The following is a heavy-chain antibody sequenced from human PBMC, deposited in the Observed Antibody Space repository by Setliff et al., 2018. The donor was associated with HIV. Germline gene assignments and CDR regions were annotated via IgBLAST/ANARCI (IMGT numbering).Heavy chain of an antibody. CDR2: IHYSGSS. J-gene: IGHJ6*03. CDR1: GGSISGYY. Sequence: PSETLSLTCTVSGGSISGYYWSWVRQPPEKRLELIGFIHYSGSSAYNPSLKSRITISVDMSRNQFSLVLSSVTAADTAVYYCARFQAWQLGRRGGYYYYMDVWGKGTTVTVSS. D-gene: IGHD1-1*01. CDR3: ARFQAWQLGRRGGYYYYMDV. V-gene: IGHV4-59*01.